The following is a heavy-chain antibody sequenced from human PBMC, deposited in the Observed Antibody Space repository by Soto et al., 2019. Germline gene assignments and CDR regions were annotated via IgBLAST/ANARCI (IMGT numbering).Heavy chain of an antibody. Sequence: PGGSLRLSCAASGFTFSSYGMNLVRQAPGKGLECVSSISSSTSYIYYADSVKGRVTISRDNAKNSLYLQMNSLRAEDTAVYYSARVDYDSSGYYYYEYWGQGTLVTVSS. CDR1: GFTFSSYG. V-gene: IGHV3-21*01. D-gene: IGHD3-22*01. CDR3: ARVDYDSSGYYYYEY. CDR2: ISSSTSYI. J-gene: IGHJ4*02.